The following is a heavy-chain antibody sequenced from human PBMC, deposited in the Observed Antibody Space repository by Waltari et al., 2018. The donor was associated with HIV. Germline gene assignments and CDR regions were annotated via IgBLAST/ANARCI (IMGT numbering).Heavy chain of an antibody. CDR2: INPNSGGT. CDR3: AREPSLTTAYDY. J-gene: IGHJ4*02. Sequence: QVQLVQSGAEVKKPGASVKVSCKASGYTFTGYYMHWVRQPPGQGLEWMGWINPNSGGTNYAQKFQSRVTMTRDTSISTAYMELTRLRSDDTAVYYCAREPSLTTAYDYWGQGTLVTVSS. D-gene: IGHD4-17*01. V-gene: IGHV1-2*02. CDR1: GYTFTGYY.